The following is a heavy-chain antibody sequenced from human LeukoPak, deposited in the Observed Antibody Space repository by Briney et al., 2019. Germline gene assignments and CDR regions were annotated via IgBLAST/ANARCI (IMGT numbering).Heavy chain of an antibody. V-gene: IGHV3-30*04. CDR2: ISSDGGGK. CDR1: RFTFSNYP. Sequence: GGSLRLSCAASRFTFSNYPMNWVRQAPGKGLEWVAVISSDGGGKYYSDSVQGRFTISRDNSKNTLYLQMNSLRVEDTALYYCARNEAGWGQGTMVTVSS. CDR3: ARNEAG. J-gene: IGHJ3*01.